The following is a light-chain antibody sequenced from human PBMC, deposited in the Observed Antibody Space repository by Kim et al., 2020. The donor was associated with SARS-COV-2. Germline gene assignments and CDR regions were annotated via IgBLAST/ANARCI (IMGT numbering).Light chain of an antibody. Sequence: VSQGQTASITCSGDKVGNKYACWYQQKPGQSPVLVIYQDTKRPSGIPERFSGSNSGNTATLTISGTQAMDEADYYCQAWDSSTAVFGTGTKVTVL. V-gene: IGLV3-1*01. CDR1: KVGNKY. CDR3: QAWDSSTAV. J-gene: IGLJ1*01. CDR2: QDT.